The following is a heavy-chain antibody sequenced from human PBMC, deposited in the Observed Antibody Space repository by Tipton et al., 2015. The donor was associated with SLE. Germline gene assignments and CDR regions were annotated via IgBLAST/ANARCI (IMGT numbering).Heavy chain of an antibody. CDR3: ARHVPADPALDYYYYMDV. J-gene: IGHJ6*03. D-gene: IGHD2-2*01. V-gene: IGHV4-38-2*01. CDR2: IYHSGTT. Sequence: TLSLTCAVSGHSINRGYSWGWIRQPPGKGLEWIGNIYHSGTTYYNPSLKSRLTISVDRSKNHFFLNLTSLTAADTAVYYCARHVPADPALDYYYYMDVWGKGTTVTVSS. CDR1: GHSINRGYS.